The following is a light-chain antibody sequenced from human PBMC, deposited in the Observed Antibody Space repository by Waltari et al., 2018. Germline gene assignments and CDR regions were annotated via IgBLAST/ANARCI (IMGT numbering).Light chain of an antibody. CDR1: QSINNW. CDR2: DVS. Sequence: DIQMTQSPSTLSASVGDRVTITCRASQSINNWLAWFQQKTGKAPKLLFYDVSGLESGVPSRFSGSGSGTEFTLTISSLQPDDFATYYCQQYNSFWTFGQGTKVEIK. V-gene: IGKV1-5*01. CDR3: QQYNSFWT. J-gene: IGKJ1*01.